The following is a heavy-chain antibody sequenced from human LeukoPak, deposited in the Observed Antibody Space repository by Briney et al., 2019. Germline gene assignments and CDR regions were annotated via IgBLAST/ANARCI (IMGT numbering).Heavy chain of an antibody. CDR3: ARDPVAGSFFSDY. J-gene: IGHJ4*02. V-gene: IGHV3-33*01. Sequence: PGGSLRLSCAASGFTFSSYGMHWVRQAPGKGLEWVAVIWYDGSNKYYADSVKGRFTISRDNSKNTLYLQMNSLRAEDTAVYYCARDPVAGSFFSDYWGQGTLVTVSS. CDR2: IWYDGSNK. D-gene: IGHD2-15*01. CDR1: GFTFSSYG.